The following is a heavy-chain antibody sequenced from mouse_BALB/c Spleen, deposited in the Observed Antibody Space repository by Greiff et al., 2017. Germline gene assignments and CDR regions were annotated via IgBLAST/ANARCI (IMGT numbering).Heavy chain of an antibody. V-gene: IGHV5-4*02. D-gene: IGHD2-3*01. CDR1: GLTFSDYY. CDR2: ISDGGSYT. Sequence: EVKLMESGGGLVKPGGSLTLSCAASGLTFSDYYMDWVRQTPEKRLEWVGTISDGGSYTYNPDSVKGRFTISRDNAKNNLYLQMSSLKSEDTAMYYCARVNDGYYAMDYWGQGTSVTVSS. CDR3: ARVNDGYYAMDY. J-gene: IGHJ4*01.